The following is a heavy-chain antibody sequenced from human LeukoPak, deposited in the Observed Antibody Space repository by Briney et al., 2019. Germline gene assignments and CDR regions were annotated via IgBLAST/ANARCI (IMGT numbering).Heavy chain of an antibody. V-gene: IGHV1-69*06. J-gene: IGHJ4*02. D-gene: IGHD3-9*01. CDR1: GGTFSSYA. CDR3: ARDDLTGYSVY. Sequence: SVKVSCKASGGTFSSYAISWVRQAPGQGLEWMGGIFPIFGTANYAQKLQSRVTITADKSTSTAYMELSSLRSEDTAVYYCARDDLTGYSVYWGQGTLVTVSS. CDR2: IFPIFGTA.